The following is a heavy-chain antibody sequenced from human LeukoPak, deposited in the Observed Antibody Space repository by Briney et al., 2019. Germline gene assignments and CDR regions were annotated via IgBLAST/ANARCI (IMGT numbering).Heavy chain of an antibody. V-gene: IGHV3-53*01. Sequence: GGSLRLSCAASGFTVSNNYMSWVRQAPGKGLEWVSVIYSDGGTFYSDSVKGRFTISRDYSRSTLYLQMNSLRADDTAVYYCASQYDSHEFDYWGQGTLVTVSS. CDR2: IYSDGGT. CDR1: GFTVSNNY. J-gene: IGHJ4*02. D-gene: IGHD3-22*01. CDR3: ASQYDSHEFDY.